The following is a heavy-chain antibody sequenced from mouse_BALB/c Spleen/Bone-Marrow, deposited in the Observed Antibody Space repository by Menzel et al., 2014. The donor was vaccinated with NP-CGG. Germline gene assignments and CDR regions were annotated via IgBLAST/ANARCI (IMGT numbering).Heavy chain of an antibody. J-gene: IGHJ4*01. V-gene: IGHV1-31*01. Sequence: EVQLQQSGPELVKPGASVKISCKASGYSFTGYYMHWVKQSPVKSLEWIGRINPYNGATSYNQNFKDKASLTVDKSSSTAYMELHSLTSEDSAVYYCASNYYGYAMDYWGQGTSVTVSS. CDR1: GYSFTGYY. D-gene: IGHD1-1*01. CDR3: ASNYYGYAMDY. CDR2: INPYNGAT.